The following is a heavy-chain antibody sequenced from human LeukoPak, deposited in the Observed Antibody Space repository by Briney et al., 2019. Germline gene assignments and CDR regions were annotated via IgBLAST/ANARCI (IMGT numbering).Heavy chain of an antibody. CDR1: GGSISSYY. Sequence: SSETLSLTCTVSGGSISSYYWSWIRQPPGKGLEWIGYIYYSGSTNYNPSLKSRVTISVDTSKNQFSLKLSSVTAAETAVYYCAREGRYRYGYNEYHSYMDIWGKGTTVTVSS. V-gene: IGHV4-59*01. CDR3: AREGRYRYGYNEYHSYMDI. CDR2: IYYSGST. J-gene: IGHJ6*03. D-gene: IGHD5-24*01.